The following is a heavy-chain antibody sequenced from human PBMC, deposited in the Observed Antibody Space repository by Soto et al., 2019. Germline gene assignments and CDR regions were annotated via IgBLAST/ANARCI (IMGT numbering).Heavy chain of an antibody. CDR3: ARESPGGYYYDSSGYSDFDY. CDR2: ISYDGSNK. J-gene: IGHJ4*02. V-gene: IGHV3-30-3*01. D-gene: IGHD3-22*01. Sequence: QVQLVESGGGVVQPGRSLRLSCAASGFTFSSYAMHWVRQAPGKGLEWVAVISYDGSNKYYADSVKGRFTISRDNSKNTLYLQMNSLRAEDTAVYYCARESPGGYYYDSSGYSDFDYWGQGTLVTVSS. CDR1: GFTFSSYA.